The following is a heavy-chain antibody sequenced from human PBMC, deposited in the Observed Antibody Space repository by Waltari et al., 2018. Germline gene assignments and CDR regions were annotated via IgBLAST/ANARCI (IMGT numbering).Heavy chain of an antibody. CDR1: GGSISSSSYH. CDR3: ARGAEGDYFTY. V-gene: IGHV4-39*01. CDR2: IYYSGST. J-gene: IGHJ4*02. Sequence: QLQLQESGPGLVKPSETLSLTCTVSGGSISSSSYHWGWIRQPPGKGLEWIGSIYYSGSTYYNPSLKSRVTISVDTSKNQFSLKLSSVTAADTAVYYCARGAEGDYFTYWGQGTLVTVSS.